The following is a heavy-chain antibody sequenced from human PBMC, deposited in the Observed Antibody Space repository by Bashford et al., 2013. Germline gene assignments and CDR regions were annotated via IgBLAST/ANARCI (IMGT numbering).Heavy chain of an antibody. Sequence: GVLRLSCAASGFTFSSNSMSWVRQAPGKGLEWVSSITISGGDTANADSVKGRFTISRDNSKNTLYLQMNSLRAEDTAVYYCAKRMGATRAIDYWGQGSWSPSPQ. CDR1: GFTFSSNS. V-gene: IGHV3-23*01. D-gene: IGHD1-26*01. CDR2: ITISGGDT. CDR3: AKRMGATRAIDY. J-gene: IGHJ4*02.